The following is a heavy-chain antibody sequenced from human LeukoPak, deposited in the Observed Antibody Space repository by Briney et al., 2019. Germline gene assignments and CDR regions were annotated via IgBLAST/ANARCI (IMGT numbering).Heavy chain of an antibody. CDR1: RGTFSSYF. J-gene: IGHJ6*03. Sequence: SEPVSYKPSRGTFSSYFISWVRQAPGQGLEWMGGVFPIFGTANYAQNFQGRVTITTDESTSTAYMELSSLRSEDPAVYYCVRSGYLEPPDYYYYYMDVWGKGTTVTVSS. D-gene: IGHD6-25*01. CDR3: VRSGYLEPPDYYYYYMDV. CDR2: VFPIFGTA. V-gene: IGHV1-69*05.